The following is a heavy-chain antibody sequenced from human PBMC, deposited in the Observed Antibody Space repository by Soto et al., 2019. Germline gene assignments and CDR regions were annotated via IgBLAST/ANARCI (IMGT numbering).Heavy chain of an antibody. CDR1: GFTFSSYG. J-gene: IGHJ3*02. CDR2: ISYDGSNK. V-gene: IGHV3-30*18. D-gene: IGHD6-19*01. Sequence: HPGGSLRLSCAASGFTFSSYGMHWVRQAPGKGLEWVAVISYDGSNKYYADSVKGRFTISRDNSKNTLYLQMNSLRAEDTAVYYCAKDLLRESCSGCPTHDAFDIWGQGTMVTVSS. CDR3: AKDLLRESCSGCPTHDAFDI.